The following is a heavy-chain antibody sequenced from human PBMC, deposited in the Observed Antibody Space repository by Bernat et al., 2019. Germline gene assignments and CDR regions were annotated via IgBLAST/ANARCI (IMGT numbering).Heavy chain of an antibody. V-gene: IGHV3-21*01. Sequence: EVQLVESGGGLVKPGGSLRLSCAASGFTFSSYSMNWVRQAPGKGLEWVSSISSSSSYIYHADSVKGRFTISRDNAKNSLYLQMNSLRAEDTAVYYCAREGSNIAAAGIPYYMDVWGKGTTVTVSS. CDR1: GFTFSSYS. CDR2: ISSSSSYI. D-gene: IGHD6-13*01. J-gene: IGHJ6*03. CDR3: AREGSNIAAAGIPYYMDV.